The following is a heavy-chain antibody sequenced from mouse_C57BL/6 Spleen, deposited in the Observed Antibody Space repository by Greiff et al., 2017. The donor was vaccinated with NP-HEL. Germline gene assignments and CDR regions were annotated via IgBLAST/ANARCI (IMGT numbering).Heavy chain of an antibody. V-gene: IGHV5-17*01. J-gene: IGHJ2*01. D-gene: IGHD1-1*01. CDR3: ARLGYYGSRAYFDY. Sequence: EVQLVESGGGLVKPGGSLKLSCAASGFTFSDYGMHWVRPAPEKGLEWVAYISSGSSTIYYADTVQGRFTISRDNAKNTLFLQMTSLRSEDTAMYYCARLGYYGSRAYFDYWGQGTTLTVSS. CDR2: ISSGSSTI. CDR1: GFTFSDYG.